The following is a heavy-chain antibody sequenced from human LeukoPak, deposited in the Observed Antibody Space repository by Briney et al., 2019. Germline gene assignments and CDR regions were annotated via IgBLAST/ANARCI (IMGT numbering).Heavy chain of an antibody. V-gene: IGHV1-69*05. Sequence: SVKVSCKDSGGTLSTHDCSWVRPAPGQGLEWMGGIILISPTANYAQKFQDRVTITMDQYTTYMELSSLISDDTAVYYCATGRLSDTTLVSWFHTWGEGTLATVSS. CDR1: GGTLSTHD. CDR2: IILISPTA. CDR3: ATGRLSDTTLVSWFHT. J-gene: IGHJ5*02. D-gene: IGHD5-18*01.